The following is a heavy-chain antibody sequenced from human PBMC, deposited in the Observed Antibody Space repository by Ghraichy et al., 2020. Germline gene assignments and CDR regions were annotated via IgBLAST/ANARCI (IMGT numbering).Heavy chain of an antibody. CDR2: ISRKGRDT. D-gene: IGHD6-25*01. J-gene: IGHJ5*02. CDR1: GFTFRDHY. CDR3: VREGQALGKSGFDV. V-gene: IGHV3-11*06. Sequence: GESLNISCAASGFTFRDHYMSWIRQAPGKGLEWVSLISRKGRDTNYAESVRGRFTISRDDAKSSLYLQLNALRAEDTAVYYCVREGQALGKSGFDVWGQGTLVTVSS.